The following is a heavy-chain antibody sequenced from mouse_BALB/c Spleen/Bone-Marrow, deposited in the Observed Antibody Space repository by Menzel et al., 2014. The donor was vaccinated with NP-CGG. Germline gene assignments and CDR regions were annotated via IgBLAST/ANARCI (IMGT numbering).Heavy chain of an antibody. CDR3: ARSRYGSYYGY. CDR1: NYTFTTYY. CDR2: IYPGNVNT. J-gene: IGHJ2*01. D-gene: IGHD1-1*01. Sequence: QVQLQQSGPELVKPGASVRISCKASNYTFTTYYIYWVKQRPGQGLEWIGWIYPGNVNTKYNEKFKAKATLTADKSSSTAYMQLSSLTSEDSAVYFCARSRYGSYYGYGGQGTPLTVSS. V-gene: IGHV1S56*01.